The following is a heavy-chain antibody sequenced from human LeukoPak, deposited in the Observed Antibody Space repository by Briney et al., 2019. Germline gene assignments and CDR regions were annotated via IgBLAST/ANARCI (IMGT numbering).Heavy chain of an antibody. CDR3: ARDRLTNDAFDI. CDR1: GFTFNSYW. V-gene: IGHV3-74*01. J-gene: IGHJ3*02. Sequence: PAGSLGLSCAASGFTFNSYWMHWVRQAPGKGLVWVSRINSDGSGTSDADFVKGRFTISRDNSKNTLYLQMDSLRAEDTAMYYCARDRLTNDAFDIWGQGTMVTVSS. D-gene: IGHD2-8*01. CDR2: INSDGSGT.